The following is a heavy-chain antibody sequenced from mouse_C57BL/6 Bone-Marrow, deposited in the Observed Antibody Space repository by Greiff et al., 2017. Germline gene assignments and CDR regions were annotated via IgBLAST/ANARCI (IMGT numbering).Heavy chain of an antibody. V-gene: IGHV1-55*01. J-gene: IGHJ2*01. D-gene: IGHD4-1*01. Sequence: VQLQQPGAELVKPGASVKMSCKASGYTFTSYWITWVKPRPGQGLEWIGDIYPTSGRTNYNEKFKSKAILTVDTSSNTAYMQLSSLTSEDSAVFYCARSGPLGRSIDYWGQGTTLTVSS. CDR1: GYTFTSYW. CDR2: IYPTSGRT. CDR3: ARSGPLGRSIDY.